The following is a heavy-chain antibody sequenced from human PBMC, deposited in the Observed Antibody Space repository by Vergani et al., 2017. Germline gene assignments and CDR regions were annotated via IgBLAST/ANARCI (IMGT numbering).Heavy chain of an antibody. CDR2: IRPYTGHT. CDR3: AGVAPSSSEVIPTAFDV. CDR1: SHTFQTSG. D-gene: IGHD3-16*02. Sequence: QVQLVQSGAELKKPGASVSVSCKGSSHTFQTSGISWVRQAPGKGLEWMAWIRPYTGHTIYAQKFQDRVTMTADTSTNTADMELRSLRSDDTAVYFCAGVAPSSSEVIPTAFDVWGQGTMVTVSS. J-gene: IGHJ3*01. V-gene: IGHV1-18*01.